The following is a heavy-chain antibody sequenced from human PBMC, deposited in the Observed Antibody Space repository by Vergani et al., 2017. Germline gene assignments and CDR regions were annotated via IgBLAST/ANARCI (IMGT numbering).Heavy chain of an antibody. J-gene: IGHJ4*02. CDR2: ISGSGGST. V-gene: IGHV3-23*01. CDR1: GFTFSSYA. CDR3: AKGYSSSSEEIDY. Sequence: EVQLLESGGGLVQPGGSLRLSCAASGFTFSSYAMSWVSQAPGKGLEWVSAISGSGGSTYYADSEKGRFTISRDNSKNMLYLQMNSLRAEDTAVYYCAKGYSSSSEEIDYWGQGTLVTVSS. D-gene: IGHD6-6*01.